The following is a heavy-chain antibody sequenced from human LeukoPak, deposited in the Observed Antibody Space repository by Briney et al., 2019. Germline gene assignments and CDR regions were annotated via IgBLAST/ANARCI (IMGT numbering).Heavy chain of an antibody. CDR1: GYSFTSYW. Sequence: EALKISCKGSGYSFTSYWIAWVRQMPGKGLDWMGIIYPGDSDTRYSPSFQGQVTISAVKSIKTAYLQWDSLKASDTAMYYCARPLNYYSGMDDWGRGTTVTVSS. J-gene: IGHJ6*02. CDR3: ARPLNYYSGMDD. D-gene: IGHD2-8*01. V-gene: IGHV5-51*01. CDR2: IYPGDSDT.